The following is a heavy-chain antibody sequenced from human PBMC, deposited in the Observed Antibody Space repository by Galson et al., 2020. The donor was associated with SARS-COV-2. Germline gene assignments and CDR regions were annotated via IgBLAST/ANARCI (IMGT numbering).Heavy chain of an antibody. V-gene: IGHV3-30*04. CDR1: GFTFSSYA. D-gene: IGHD1-26*01. Sequence: GGSLRLSCAASGFTFSSYAMHWVRQAPGKGLEWVAVISYDGSNKYYADSVKGRFTISRDNSKNTLYLQMNSLRAEDTAVYYCARGGSYYGPLDYWGQGTLVTVSS. CDR2: ISYDGSNK. CDR3: ARGGSYYGPLDY. J-gene: IGHJ4*02.